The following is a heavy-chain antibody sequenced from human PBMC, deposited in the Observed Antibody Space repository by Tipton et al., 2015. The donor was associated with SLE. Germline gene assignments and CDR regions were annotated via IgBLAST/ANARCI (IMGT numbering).Heavy chain of an antibody. Sequence: SLRLSCAASGITSSSSAMSWVRQAPGKGLGWVSAITDSGRTTYYADSVKGRFTISRDNSKNTLYLQMNSLRAEDTAVYFCAKGSAEARPYYFDYWGQGTLVTVSS. CDR3: AKGSAEARPYYFDY. CDR1: GITSSSSA. CDR2: ITDSGRTT. V-gene: IGHV3-23*01. J-gene: IGHJ4*02. D-gene: IGHD3-16*01.